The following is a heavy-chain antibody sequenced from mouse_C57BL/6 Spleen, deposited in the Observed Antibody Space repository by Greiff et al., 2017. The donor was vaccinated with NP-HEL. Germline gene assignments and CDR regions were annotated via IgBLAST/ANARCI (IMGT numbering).Heavy chain of an antibody. CDR3: ARGRCYYGSSCYLDV. CDR1: GYTFTSYW. CDR2: IDPSDSNT. J-gene: IGHJ1*03. Sequence: QVQLQQPGAELVMPGASVKLSCKASGYTFTSYWMHWVKQRPGQGLEWIGEIDPSDSNTNYNQKFKGKSTLTVDKSSSTAYMQLSSLTSEDSAVYYCARGRCYYGSSCYLDVWGTGTTVTVSS. D-gene: IGHD1-1*01. V-gene: IGHV1-69*01.